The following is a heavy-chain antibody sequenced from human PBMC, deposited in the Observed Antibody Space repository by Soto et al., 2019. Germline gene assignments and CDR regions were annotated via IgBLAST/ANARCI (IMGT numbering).Heavy chain of an antibody. J-gene: IGHJ2*01. D-gene: IGHD5-12*01. CDR1: GYTFTKYG. V-gene: IGHV1-18*01. Sequence: QVQLVQSAAEVKKPGASVKVSCKASGYTFTKYGISWVRQAPGQGLEWMGWIRGFNDNTKYAQEFQGRVTMTTDTSTTPVYMELRSLRFDDTAVYYCARDSDRDGYIYWYFDLWGRGTLVTVSS. CDR3: ARDSDRDGYIYWYFDL. CDR2: IRGFNDNT.